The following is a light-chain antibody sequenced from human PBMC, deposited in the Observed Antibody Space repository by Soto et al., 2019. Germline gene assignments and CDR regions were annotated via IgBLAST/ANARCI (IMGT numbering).Light chain of an antibody. Sequence: QSGLTHPPSASETPGQTISISCSGSNSNIASNTVNWYQHLPGTAPKLLIYYNNQRPSGVPDRFSGSKSGTSASLAISGLQSEDESDYYCAAWDDTLKRYVFGTGTKVTVL. CDR1: NSNIASNT. CDR2: YNN. CDR3: AAWDDTLKRYV. J-gene: IGLJ1*01. V-gene: IGLV1-44*01.